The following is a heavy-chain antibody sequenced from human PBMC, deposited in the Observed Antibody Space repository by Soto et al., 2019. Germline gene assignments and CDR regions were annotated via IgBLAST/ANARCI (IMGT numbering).Heavy chain of an antibody. D-gene: IGHD5-12*01. CDR1: GFTFSSYG. Sequence: QVQLVESGGGVVQPGRSLRLSCAASGFTFSSYGMHWVRQAPGKGLEWVAVIWYDGSNKYYADSVKGRFTISRDNSKNTLYLQMNSLRAEDTAVYYCARCVATTGRTPSDAFDIWGQGTMVTVSS. J-gene: IGHJ3*02. CDR3: ARCVATTGRTPSDAFDI. V-gene: IGHV3-33*01. CDR2: IWYDGSNK.